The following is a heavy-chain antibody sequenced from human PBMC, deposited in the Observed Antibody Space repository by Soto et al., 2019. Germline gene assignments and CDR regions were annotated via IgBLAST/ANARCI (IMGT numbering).Heavy chain of an antibody. J-gene: IGHJ4*02. CDR1: GFAFRTYA. CDR2: VSSSGSST. V-gene: IGHV3-23*01. D-gene: IGHD3-3*01. CDR3: ARRDCGSGTNCEFGAPAFAY. Sequence: GGSLRLSCAASGFAFRTYAMSWVRQAPGRGLEWVSSVSSSGSSTYYADSVKGRFTISRDNTKNTLYLHMSSLSAADTAVYFCARRDCGSGTNCEFGAPAFAYWGQGNLVTVS.